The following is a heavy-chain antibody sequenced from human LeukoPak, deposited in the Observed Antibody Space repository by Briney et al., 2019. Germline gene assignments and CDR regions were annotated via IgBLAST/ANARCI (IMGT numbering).Heavy chain of an antibody. D-gene: IGHD2-21*02. CDR1: GFTFSSYW. J-gene: IGHJ4*02. CDR2: IKQDGSEK. Sequence: PGGSLRLSCAASGFTFSSYWMSWVRQAPGKGLEWVASIKQDGSEKFYVDSVKGRFTISRDNAKNSLYLQMNSLRAEDTAVYYCAEGVGSAIDYWGQGTLVTVSS. V-gene: IGHV3-7*01. CDR3: AEGVGSAIDY.